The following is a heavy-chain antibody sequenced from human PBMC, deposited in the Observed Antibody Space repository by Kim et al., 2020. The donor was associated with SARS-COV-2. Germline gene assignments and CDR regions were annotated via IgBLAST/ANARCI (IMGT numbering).Heavy chain of an antibody. D-gene: IGHD1-26*01. V-gene: IGHV1-2*04. CDR2: INPNSGGT. J-gene: IGHJ6*02. Sequence: ASVKVSCKASGYTFTGYYMHWVRQAPGQGLEWMGWINPNSGGTNYAQKFQGWVTMTRDTSISTAYMELSRLRSDDTAVYYCARVRKAWDARYYYGMDVWGQGTTVTVSS. CDR1: GYTFTGYY. CDR3: ARVRKAWDARYYYGMDV.